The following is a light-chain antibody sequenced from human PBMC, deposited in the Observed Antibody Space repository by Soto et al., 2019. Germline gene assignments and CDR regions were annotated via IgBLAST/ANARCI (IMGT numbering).Light chain of an antibody. CDR2: DAS. CDR3: QQRYRPPYT. Sequence: EIVLTQSPATLSLSPGERATLSCRASQTVSSYLAWYQQKPGQAPRLLIYDASNRATGIPARFSGSGSGTDFTLTINSLVPEDPAVYYCQQRYRPPYTFGQGTKLEIK. J-gene: IGKJ2*01. V-gene: IGKV3-11*01. CDR1: QTVSSY.